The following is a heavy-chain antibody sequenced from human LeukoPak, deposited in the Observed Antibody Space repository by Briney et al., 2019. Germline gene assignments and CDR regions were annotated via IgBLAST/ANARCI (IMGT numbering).Heavy chain of an antibody. CDR3: AKDPVLGGYGGSYHNWFDP. CDR2: ISGSGGST. CDR1: GFTFSTYG. Sequence: GGSLRLSCEASGFTFSTYGINWVRQAPGKGLEWVSAISGSGGSTYYADSVKGRFTISRDNSKNTLYLQMNSLRAEDTAVYYCAKDPVLGGYGGSYHNWFDPWGQGTLVTVSS. D-gene: IGHD1-26*01. J-gene: IGHJ5*02. V-gene: IGHV3-23*01.